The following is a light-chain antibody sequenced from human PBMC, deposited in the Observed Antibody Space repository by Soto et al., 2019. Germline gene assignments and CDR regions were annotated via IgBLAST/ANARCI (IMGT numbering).Light chain of an antibody. Sequence: QSVLTQPPSASGSPGQSVAISCTGTSSDVGGYNYVSWYQQHPGKAPKLMIYEVNKRPSGVPDRFSGSKSGNSASLTVSGLQAEDEADYYCSSYAGSSNFYVFGTGTKLTVL. CDR1: SSDVGGYNY. CDR3: SSYAGSSNFYV. CDR2: EVN. J-gene: IGLJ1*01. V-gene: IGLV2-8*01.